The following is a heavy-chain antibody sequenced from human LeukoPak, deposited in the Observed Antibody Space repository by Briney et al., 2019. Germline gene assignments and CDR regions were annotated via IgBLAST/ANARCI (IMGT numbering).Heavy chain of an antibody. Sequence: GGSLRLSCAASGFTFSSYAMTWVRQAPGKGLEWVSAISGSGDGTYCADSVKGRFTTSRDNSKNTLYLQMNSLRADDTAVYYCAKDQGYYGSGSYKEYFQHWGQGTLVTVSS. D-gene: IGHD3-10*01. CDR2: ISGSGDGT. CDR1: GFTFSSYA. J-gene: IGHJ1*01. CDR3: AKDQGYYGSGSYKEYFQH. V-gene: IGHV3-23*01.